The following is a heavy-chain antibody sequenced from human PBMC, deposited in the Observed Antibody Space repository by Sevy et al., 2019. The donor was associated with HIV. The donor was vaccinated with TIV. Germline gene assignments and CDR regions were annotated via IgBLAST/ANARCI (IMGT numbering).Heavy chain of an antibody. Sequence: SETLSLTCTVSGGSVGNDDYYWSWIRQPPGKGLEWIGYIFYSGSTYYNPFLKSRGSISVDTSKNHFSLRLRSVTAADTAVYYCARGVASSGAYKFDYWGPGTLVTVSS. D-gene: IGHD6-13*01. J-gene: IGHJ4*02. V-gene: IGHV4-30-4*01. CDR1: GGSVGNDDYY. CDR2: IFYSGST. CDR3: ARGVASSGAYKFDY.